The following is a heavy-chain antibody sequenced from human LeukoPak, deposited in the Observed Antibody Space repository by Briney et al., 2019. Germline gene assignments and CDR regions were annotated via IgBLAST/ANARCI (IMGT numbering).Heavy chain of an antibody. V-gene: IGHV3-48*01. CDR1: GFTFSSYS. CDR3: ARVLHRRNYDSSVYYGY. J-gene: IGHJ4*02. CDR2: ISSSSSTI. D-gene: IGHD3-22*01. Sequence: GGSLRLSCAASGFTFSSYSMNWGRQAPGKGLEWVSYISSSSSTIYYADSVKGRFTISRDNAKNSLYLQMNSLRAEDTAVYYCARVLHRRNYDSSVYYGYWGQGTLVTVSS.